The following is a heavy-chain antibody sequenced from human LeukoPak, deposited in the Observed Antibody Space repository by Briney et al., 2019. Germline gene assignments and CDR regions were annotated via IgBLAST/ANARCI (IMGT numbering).Heavy chain of an antibody. J-gene: IGHJ5*02. V-gene: IGHV3-21*01. D-gene: IGHD3-3*01. CDR1: GFTFSSYA. CDR3: ARDLTYYDFWSGYPEQFDP. CDR2: ISSSSSYI. Sequence: PGGSLRLSCAASGFTFSSYAMHWVRQAPGKGLEWVSSISSSSSYIYYADSVKGRFTISRDNAKNSLYLQMNSLRAEDTAVYYCARDLTYYDFWSGYPEQFDPWGQGTLVTVSS.